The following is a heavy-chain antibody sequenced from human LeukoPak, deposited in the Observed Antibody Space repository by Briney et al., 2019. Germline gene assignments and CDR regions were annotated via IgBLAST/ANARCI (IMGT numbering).Heavy chain of an antibody. CDR2: INPNSGGT. J-gene: IGHJ4*02. V-gene: IGHV1-2*06. CDR1: GYTFTGYY. CDR3: ARELPTSNIDY. Sequence: ASVKVSCKASGYTFTGYYMHWVRQAPGQGLEWMGRINPNSGGTNYAQKFQGRVTTTRDTSISTAYMELSRLRSDDTAVYYCARELPTSNIDYWGQGTLVTVSS. D-gene: IGHD2-21*02.